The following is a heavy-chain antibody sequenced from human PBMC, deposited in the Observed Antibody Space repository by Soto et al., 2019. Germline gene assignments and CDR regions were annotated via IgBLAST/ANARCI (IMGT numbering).Heavy chain of an antibody. Sequence: QVQLVESGGGLVKPGGSLRLSCAASGFTFSDYYMSWIRQAPGKGLEWVSYISSSSSYTNYADSVKGRFTISRDNAKNSLYRQMNSLRAEDTAVYYCASLTSGSYLSYYFDYWGQGTLVTVSS. V-gene: IGHV3-11*05. CDR2: ISSSSSYT. J-gene: IGHJ4*02. CDR3: ASLTSGSYLSYYFDY. D-gene: IGHD1-26*01. CDR1: GFTFSDYY.